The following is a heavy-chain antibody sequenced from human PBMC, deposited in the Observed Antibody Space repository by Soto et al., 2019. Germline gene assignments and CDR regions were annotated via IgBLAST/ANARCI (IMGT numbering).Heavy chain of an antibody. CDR2: ISYDGSNK. CDR1: GFTFSSYA. CDR3: ARGGSGWYKDGMDV. D-gene: IGHD6-19*01. J-gene: IGHJ6*02. Sequence: QVQLVESGGGVVQPGRSLRLSCAASGFTFSSYAMHWVRQAPGKGLEWVAVISYDGSNKYYADSVKGRFTISRDNSKNTLYLQMNRLRAEDTAVYYCARGGSGWYKDGMDVCGQGTTVTVSS. V-gene: IGHV3-30-3*01.